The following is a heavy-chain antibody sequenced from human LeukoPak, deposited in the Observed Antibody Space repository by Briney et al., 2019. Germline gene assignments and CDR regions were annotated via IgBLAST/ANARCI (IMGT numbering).Heavy chain of an antibody. CDR3: TKGGSSDLWGHCDC. CDR2: ISGSGGST. CDR1: GFTFSSFA. D-gene: IGHD2-15*01. Sequence: QPGGSLRLSCAASGFTFSSFAMIWVRQTPGKGLEWVSTISGSGGSTYYADSVKGRFTISRDNSKNTLYLQMNSLRAEDTAMYYCTKGGSSDLWGHCDCWGQGTLVTVSS. V-gene: IGHV3-23*01. J-gene: IGHJ4*02.